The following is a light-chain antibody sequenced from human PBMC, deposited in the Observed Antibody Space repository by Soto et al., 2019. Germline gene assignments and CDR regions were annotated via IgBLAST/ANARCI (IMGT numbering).Light chain of an antibody. CDR1: QSISSW. CDR2: KAS. Sequence: DIEMTPSPSTLSAYVGDRVTITCRASQSISSWLAWYQQKPGAAPKLLIYKASTLQSGVPSRFSGSGSGTEFTLTISSLQPDDSATYYCQQYNDNWTFGQGTKV. J-gene: IGKJ1*01. V-gene: IGKV1-5*03. CDR3: QQYNDNWT.